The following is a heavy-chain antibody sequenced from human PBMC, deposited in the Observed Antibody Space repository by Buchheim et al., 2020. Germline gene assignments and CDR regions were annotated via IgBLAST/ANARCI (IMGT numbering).Heavy chain of an antibody. Sequence: QLQLQESGSGLVKPSQTLSLTCAVSGVSISSGGYSWSWIRQPPGKGLEWIGYIYHSGSTSYYPSLKSRVTISVDTSTNQFSLKLSSVTAADTAVYFCARASSISGPSSFDYWGQGTL. J-gene: IGHJ4*02. V-gene: IGHV4-30-2*01. CDR2: IYHSGST. D-gene: IGHD2-2*02. CDR1: GVSISSGGYS. CDR3: ARASSISGPSSFDY.